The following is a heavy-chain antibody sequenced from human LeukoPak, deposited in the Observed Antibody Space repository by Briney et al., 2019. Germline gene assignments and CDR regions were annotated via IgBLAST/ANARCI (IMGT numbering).Heavy chain of an antibody. CDR1: GGSIGSGSYY. V-gene: IGHV4-31*03. CDR2: IFYTGTT. J-gene: IGHJ6*02. CDR3: ARVPPPFDGYYSMDV. Sequence: SETLSLTCTVSGGSIGSGSYYWSWIRHHPGKGLEWIGYIFYTGTTYYNPSLKSRVTISIDTSKNQLSLKLSSVTAADTAVYYCARVPPPFDGYYSMDVWGQGTTVTVSS. D-gene: IGHD5-24*01.